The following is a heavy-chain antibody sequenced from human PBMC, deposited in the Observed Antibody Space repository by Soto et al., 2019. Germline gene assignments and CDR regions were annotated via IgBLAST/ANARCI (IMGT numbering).Heavy chain of an antibody. J-gene: IGHJ6*02. CDR2: IYHSGST. Sequence: SETLSLTCAVSGGSISSSNWWSWVRQPPGKGLEWIGEIYHSGSTNYNPSLKGRVTISVDKSKNQFSLKLSSVTAADTAVYYCARTGDFWSGYSVNYGMDVWGQGTTVTVSS. CDR3: ARTGDFWSGYSVNYGMDV. D-gene: IGHD3-3*01. CDR1: GGSISSSNW. V-gene: IGHV4-4*02.